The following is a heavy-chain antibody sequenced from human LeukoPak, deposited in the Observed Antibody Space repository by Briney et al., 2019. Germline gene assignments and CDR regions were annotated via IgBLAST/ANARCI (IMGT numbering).Heavy chain of an antibody. CDR2: IRSKANSYAT. D-gene: IGHD2-2*01. V-gene: IGHV3-73*01. Sequence: GGPLRLSCAASGFTFSGSAMHWVRQASGKGLEWVGRIRSKANSYATAYTASVKGRFTISRDDSKNTAYLQMNSLKTEDTAVYYCTRQPLGYCSSTSCYLDSYWFDPWGQGTLVTVSS. J-gene: IGHJ5*02. CDR3: TRQPLGYCSSTSCYLDSYWFDP. CDR1: GFTFSGSA.